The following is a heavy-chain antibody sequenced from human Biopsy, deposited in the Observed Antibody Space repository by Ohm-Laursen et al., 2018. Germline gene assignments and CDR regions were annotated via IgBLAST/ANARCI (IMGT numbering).Heavy chain of an antibody. D-gene: IGHD3-22*01. J-gene: IGHJ2*01. CDR2: VSYTGST. CDR1: GDSISSYY. V-gene: IGHV4-59*01. Sequence: GTLSLTCTVSGDSISSYYWSWIRQPPGKGLEWIGYVSYTGSTDYNPSLQSRVAISVDTSKNHFSLRLRSVTPADTAMYYCARDRGFYSDRTVPGYFDLWGRGTLVTVSS. CDR3: ARDRGFYSDRTVPGYFDL.